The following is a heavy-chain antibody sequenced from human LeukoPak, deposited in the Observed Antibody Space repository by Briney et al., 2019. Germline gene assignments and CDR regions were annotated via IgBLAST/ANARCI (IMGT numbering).Heavy chain of an antibody. J-gene: IGHJ4*02. V-gene: IGHV4-30-4*01. CDR2: IYYSGST. D-gene: IGHD1-26*01. CDR1: GGSISSGDYY. Sequence: PSETLSLTCTVSGGSISSGDYYWSWIRQPPGKGLEWIGYIYYSGSTYYNPSLKSRVTISVDTSKNQFSLKLSSVTAADTAVYYCARGVRRAFVGWAYSGSYGYYFDYWGQGTLVTVSS. CDR3: ARGVRRAFVGWAYSGSYGYYFDY.